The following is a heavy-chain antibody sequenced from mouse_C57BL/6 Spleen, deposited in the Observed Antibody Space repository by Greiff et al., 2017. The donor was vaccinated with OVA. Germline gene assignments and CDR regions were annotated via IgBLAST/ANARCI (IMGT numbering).Heavy chain of an antibody. Sequence: QVQLQQPGAELVRPGTSVKLSCKASGYTFTSYWMHWVKQRPGQGLEWIGVIDPSDSYTNYNQKFKGKATLTVDTSSSTAYMQHSSLTSEDSAVYYCARDSSGLFDYWGQGTTLTVSS. CDR3: ARDSSGLFDY. J-gene: IGHJ2*01. CDR1: GYTFTSYW. V-gene: IGHV1-59*01. CDR2: IDPSDSYT. D-gene: IGHD3-2*02.